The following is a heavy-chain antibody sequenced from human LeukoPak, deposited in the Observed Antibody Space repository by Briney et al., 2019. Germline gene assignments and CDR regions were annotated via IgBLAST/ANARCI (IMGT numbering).Heavy chain of an antibody. J-gene: IGHJ4*02. CDR2: IRYDGSNK. V-gene: IGHV3-30*02. CDR3: AKDRSGSYSQGLDY. D-gene: IGHD1-26*01. Sequence: GGSLRLSCAASGLTFSSYPMSWVRQAPGKGLEWVAFIRYDGSNKYYADSVKGRFTISRDNSKNTLYLQMNSLRAEDTAVYYCAKDRSGSYSQGLDYWGQGTLVTVSS. CDR1: GLTFSSYP.